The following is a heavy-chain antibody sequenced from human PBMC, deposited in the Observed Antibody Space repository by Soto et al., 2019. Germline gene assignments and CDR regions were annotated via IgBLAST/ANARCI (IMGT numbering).Heavy chain of an antibody. CDR3: ARRLYYDSSGFEGGGMDV. V-gene: IGHV4-39*01. CDR2: IYYSGST. J-gene: IGHJ6*02. CDR1: GGSIISSSYY. D-gene: IGHD3-22*01. Sequence: SETLSLTCTVSGGSIISSSYYWGLIRQPPGKGLEWIGSIYYSGSTYYNPSLKSRVTISVDTSKNQFSLKLSSVTAADTAVYYCARRLYYDSSGFEGGGMDVWGQGTTVTGSS.